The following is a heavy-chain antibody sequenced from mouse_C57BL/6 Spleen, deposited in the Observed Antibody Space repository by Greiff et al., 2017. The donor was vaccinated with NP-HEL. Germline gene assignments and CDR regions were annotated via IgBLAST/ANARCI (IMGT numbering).Heavy chain of an antibody. CDR3: ARPLLRSYFDD. D-gene: IGHD1-1*01. CDR1: GFNIKDYY. CDR2: IDPEDGET. J-gene: IGHJ2*01. Sequence: EVKLMESGAELVKPGASVKLSCTASGFNIKDYYMHWVKQRTEQGLEWIGRIDPEDGETKYAPKFQGKATITADTSSNTTYLQLSSLTSEDTAVYYCARPLLRSYFDDWGKGTTLTVSS. V-gene: IGHV14-2*01.